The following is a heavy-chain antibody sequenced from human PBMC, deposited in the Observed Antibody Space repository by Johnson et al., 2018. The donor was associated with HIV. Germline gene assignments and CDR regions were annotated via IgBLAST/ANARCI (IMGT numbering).Heavy chain of an antibody. CDR1: GFTVSSNY. CDR2: ISYDGSNK. V-gene: IGHV3-30-3*01. J-gene: IGHJ3*02. CDR3: ARVAPAHDAFDI. Sequence: QVQLVESGGGVVQPGGSLRLSCEASGFTVSSNYMTWVRQAPGKGLEWVAVISYDGSNKYYAASVKGRFTISRDNSKNTLYLQMNSLRAEDTAVYYCARVAPAHDAFDIWGQGTMVTVSS. D-gene: IGHD2-2*01.